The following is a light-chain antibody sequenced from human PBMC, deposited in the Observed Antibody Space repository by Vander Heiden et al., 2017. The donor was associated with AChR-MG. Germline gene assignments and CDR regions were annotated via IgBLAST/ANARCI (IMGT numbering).Light chain of an antibody. CDR3: SSHTSKNDLDV. CDR2: DVT. J-gene: IGLJ1*01. Sequence: QPAPTQPASVSGSPGQSITISCTGTSSDIDDSNYVSWYQQHPGKAPKLIIYDVTWRPSGVSNRFSGSKSGSTASLTISGLQTEDEADYYCSSHTSKNDLDVFGPGTKVTVL. V-gene: IGLV2-14*03. CDR1: SSDIDDSNY.